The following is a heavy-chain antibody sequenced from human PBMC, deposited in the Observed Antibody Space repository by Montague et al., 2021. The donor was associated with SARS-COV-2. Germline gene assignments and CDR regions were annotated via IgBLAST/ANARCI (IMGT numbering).Heavy chain of an antibody. CDR2: IYRSGSP. CDR1: GGSISRGYYY. Sequence: SETLSLTCTVSGGSISRGYYYWSWIRLPAGKGLEWIGCIYRSGSPNYNPSLKSRVVLSVDTSRNQFSMKLTSVTAADTAMYYCARGVDTGVVTVAGGFDSWGRGTLVIVSS. J-gene: IGHJ4*02. CDR3: ARGVDTGVVTVAGGFDS. D-gene: IGHD5-18*01. V-gene: IGHV4-61*10.